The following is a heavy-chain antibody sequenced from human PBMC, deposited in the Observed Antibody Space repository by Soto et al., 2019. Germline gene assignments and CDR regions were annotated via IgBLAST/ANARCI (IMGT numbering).Heavy chain of an antibody. D-gene: IGHD2-2*01. CDR3: TRAYSSSFAD. J-gene: IGHJ4*02. CDR1: GFTFSRSN. CDR2: ISDGSTYI. Sequence: LRLSCVASGFTFSRSNMKWVRQAPGKGLEWVSSISDGSTYIYYADSVKGRFTVSRDNAKNSLYLQMDSLRVEDTAVYYCTRAYSSSFADWGQGTLVTV. V-gene: IGHV3-21*01.